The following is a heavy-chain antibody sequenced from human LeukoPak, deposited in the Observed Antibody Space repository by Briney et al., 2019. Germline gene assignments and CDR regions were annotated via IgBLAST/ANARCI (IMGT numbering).Heavy chain of an antibody. CDR2: IYPGDSDT. D-gene: IGHD3-22*01. J-gene: IGHJ6*03. CDR1: GYSFIRYW. CDR3: ARHDTSGYYYMDV. Sequence: GGSLKISCKGSGYSFIRYWIGWVRQMPGKGLEWMGIIYPGDSDTRYSPSFEGQVTISADKSINTAYLQWSSLKASDTAMYYCARHDTSGYYYMDVWGKGTTVTVSS. V-gene: IGHV5-51*01.